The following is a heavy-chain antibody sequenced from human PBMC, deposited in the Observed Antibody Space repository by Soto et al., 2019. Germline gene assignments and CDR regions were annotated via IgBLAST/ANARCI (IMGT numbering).Heavy chain of an antibody. D-gene: IGHD2-15*01. CDR3: ARELGDIVVVVAATPGY. Sequence: QVQLVQSGAEEKKPGASVKVSCKASGYTFTSYAMHWVRQAPGQRLEWMGWINAGNGNTKYTQKFQGRVTITRDTSASTAYMELSSLGSEDTAVYYCARELGDIVVVVAATPGYWGQGTLVTVSS. V-gene: IGHV1-3*05. CDR2: INAGNGNT. CDR1: GYTFTSYA. J-gene: IGHJ4*02.